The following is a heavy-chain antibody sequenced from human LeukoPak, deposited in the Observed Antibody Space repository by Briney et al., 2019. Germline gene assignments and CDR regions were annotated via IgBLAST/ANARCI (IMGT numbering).Heavy chain of an antibody. CDR2: IIPIFGTA. CDR1: GGTFSSYA. CDR3: AGYCSSTSCYDSGY. V-gene: IGHV1-69*01. D-gene: IGHD2-2*01. J-gene: IGHJ4*02. Sequence: SVKVSCKASGGTFSSYAISWVRQAPGQGLEWMGGIIPIFGTANYAQKFQGRVTITADESTSTAYMEPSSLRSEDTAVYYCAGYCSSTSCYDSGYWGQGTLVTVSS.